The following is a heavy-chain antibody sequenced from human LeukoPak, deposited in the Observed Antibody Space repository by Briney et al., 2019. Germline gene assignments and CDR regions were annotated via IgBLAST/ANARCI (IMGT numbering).Heavy chain of an antibody. V-gene: IGHV1-2*02. CDR3: ASEPHYYGSGSPSDY. CDR1: GYTFTGYY. CDR2: INPNSGGT. D-gene: IGHD3-10*01. J-gene: IGHJ4*02. Sequence: ASVKFSCKASGYTFTGYYMHWVRQAPGQGLEWMGWINPNSGGTNYAQKFQGRVTMTRDTSISTAYMELSRLRSDHTDVYYCASEPHYYGSGSPSDYWGQGTLVTVSS.